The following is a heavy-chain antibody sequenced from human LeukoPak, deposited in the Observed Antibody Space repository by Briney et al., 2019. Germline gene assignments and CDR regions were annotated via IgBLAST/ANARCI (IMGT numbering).Heavy chain of an antibody. CDR2: IYYSGST. J-gene: IGHJ5*02. CDR1: GGSISSYY. D-gene: IGHD6-19*01. V-gene: IGHV4-59*08. CDR3: ARLLAVAGRGMGWFDP. Sequence: SETLSLTCTVSGGSISSYYWSWIRQTPGKGLEWIGYIYYSGSTNYNPSLKSRVTISVDTSKNQFSLKLSSVTAADTAVYYCARLLAVAGRGMGWFDPWGQGTLVTVSS.